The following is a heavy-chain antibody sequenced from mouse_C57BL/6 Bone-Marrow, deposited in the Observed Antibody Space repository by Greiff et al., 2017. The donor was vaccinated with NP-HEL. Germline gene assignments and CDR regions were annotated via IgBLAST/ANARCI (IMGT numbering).Heavy chain of an antibody. D-gene: IGHD4-1*01. V-gene: IGHV1-19*01. J-gene: IGHJ2*01. CDR3: ARSGTLFDY. Sequence: VQLQQSGPVLVKPGASVKMSCKASGYTFTDYYMNWVKQSHGQSLEWIGVINPYNGGPSYHQQFKGKATLTVDKSSRTAYMELNSLTSEDSAVYYCARSGTLFDYWGQGTTLTVSS. CDR1: GYTFTDYY. CDR2: INPYNGGP.